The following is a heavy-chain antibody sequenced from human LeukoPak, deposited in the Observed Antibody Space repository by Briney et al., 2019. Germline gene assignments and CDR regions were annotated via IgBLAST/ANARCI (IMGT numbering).Heavy chain of an antibody. D-gene: IGHD6-19*01. CDR2: IYYSGST. CDR3: ARTRSGWRSIRPYYFDY. V-gene: IGHV4-59*01. Sequence: SETLSLTCAVSGGSLSSYYWSWIRQPPGKGLEWIGYIYYSGSTNYNPSLKSRVTISVDTSKNQFSLKLSSVTAADTAVYYCARTRSGWRSIRPYYFDYWGQGTLVTVSS. J-gene: IGHJ4*02. CDR1: GGSLSSYY.